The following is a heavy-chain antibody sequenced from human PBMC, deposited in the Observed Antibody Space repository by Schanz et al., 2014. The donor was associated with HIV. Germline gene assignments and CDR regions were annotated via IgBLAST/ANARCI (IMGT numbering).Heavy chain of an antibody. J-gene: IGHJ6*02. CDR2: IIPMLGTA. D-gene: IGHD5-12*01. CDR3: ARAAQVDIGATKTSYNYGMDV. V-gene: IGHV1-69*01. Sequence: QVHLVQSGAEVKTPGTSVKVSCKASGGTFNNYTVTWVRQAPGQGLEWMGGIIPMLGTANYAQKFQGRVTMTADESTGTAYMELSSLRSEDTAVYYCARAAQVDIGATKTSYNYGMDVWGQGTTVTVSS. CDR1: GGTFNNYT.